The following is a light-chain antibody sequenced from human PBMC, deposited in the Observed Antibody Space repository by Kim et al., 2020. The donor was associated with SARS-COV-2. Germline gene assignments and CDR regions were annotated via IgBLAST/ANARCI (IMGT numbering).Light chain of an antibody. CDR2: DVT. CDR3: VSSTVTTAPL. J-gene: IGLJ2*01. V-gene: IGLV2-14*03. CDR1: SSDVGAYNY. Sequence: QSALTQPASVSGSPGQSITISCTGTSSDVGAYNYVSWLRHHPGKAPKLIIYDVTKRPSGVSNRFSGSKSGNTASLTISGLQAEDEADYYCVSSTVTTAPLFGGGTQLTVL.